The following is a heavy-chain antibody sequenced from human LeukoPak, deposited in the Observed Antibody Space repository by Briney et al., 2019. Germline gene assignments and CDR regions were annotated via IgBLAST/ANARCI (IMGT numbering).Heavy chain of an antibody. V-gene: IGHV4-34*01. Sequence: KPSETLSLTCAVYGGSFSGHYWSWIRQPPGKGLEWIGEINHSGSTNYNPSLKSRVTISVDTSKNQFSLKLSSVTAADTAVYYCASLRRDDYSFDYWGQGTLVTVSS. CDR3: ASLRRDDYSFDY. CDR2: INHSGST. J-gene: IGHJ4*02. D-gene: IGHD5-24*01. CDR1: GGSFSGHY.